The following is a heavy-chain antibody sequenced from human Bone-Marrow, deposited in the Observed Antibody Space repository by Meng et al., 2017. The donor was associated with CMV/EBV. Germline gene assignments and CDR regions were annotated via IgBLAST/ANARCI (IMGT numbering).Heavy chain of an antibody. CDR2: INHSGST. CDR1: GGSFSAYY. D-gene: IGHD3-3*01. V-gene: IGHV4-34*01. J-gene: IGHJ4*02. CDR3: ARVLDFWSGYYFDY. Sequence: SETLSLTCAVYGGSFSAYYWSWIRQPPGKGLEWIGEINHSGSTNYNPSLKSRVTISVDTSKNQFSLKLSSVTAADTAVYYCARVLDFWSGYYFDYCGQGTLVTVSS.